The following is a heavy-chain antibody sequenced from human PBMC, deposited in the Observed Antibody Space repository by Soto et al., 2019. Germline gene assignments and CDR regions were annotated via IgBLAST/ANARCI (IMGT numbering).Heavy chain of an antibody. J-gene: IGHJ4*02. CDR2: ISYDGSNK. CDR3: ASAPVVAETFDF. V-gene: IGHV3-30*19. D-gene: IGHD2-15*01. CDR1: GFTFSSYG. Sequence: GSLRLSCAASGFTFSSYGMHWVRQAPGKGLEWVAVISYDGSNKYYADSVKGRFTISRDNSKNTLYLQMNSLRAEDTAVYYCASAPVVAETFDFWGQGNLVTVSS.